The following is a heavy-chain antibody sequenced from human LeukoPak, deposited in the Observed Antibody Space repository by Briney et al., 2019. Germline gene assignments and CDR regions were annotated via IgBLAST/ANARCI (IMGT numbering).Heavy chain of an antibody. CDR2: ITVGGGVT. J-gene: IGHJ4*02. Sequence: PGGSLRLSCAASGFTFTDYYMSWIRQAPGKGLECISYITVGGGVTYYADSVKGRFTVSRDSAKNSQSLHTDSLRVEDTAVYYCARGIGSSSILDFWGQGTLVTVSS. V-gene: IGHV3-11*01. D-gene: IGHD6-6*01. CDR1: GFTFTDYY. CDR3: ARGIGSSSILDF.